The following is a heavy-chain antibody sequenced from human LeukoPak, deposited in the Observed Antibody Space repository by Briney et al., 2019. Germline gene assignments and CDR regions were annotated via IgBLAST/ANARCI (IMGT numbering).Heavy chain of an antibody. CDR3: ARAQLAISRGHLRGFDY. CDR1: GGTFSSYA. CDR2: IIPIFGTA. V-gene: IGHV1-69*13. Sequence: GASVKVSCKASGGTFSSYAISWVRQAPGQGLEWRGGIIPIFGTANYAQKFQGRVTITADESTSTAYMELSSPRSDDTAVYYCARAQLAISRGHLRGFDYWGQGTLVTVSS. J-gene: IGHJ4*02. D-gene: IGHD5-24*01.